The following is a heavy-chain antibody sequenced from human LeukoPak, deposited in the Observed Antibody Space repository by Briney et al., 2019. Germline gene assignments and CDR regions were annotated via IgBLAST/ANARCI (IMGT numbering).Heavy chain of an antibody. CDR2: ISGSGDNT. Sequence: GGSLKLSCAASGFIFSSYAMSWVRQAPGKGLEWVSSISGSGDNTYYAESVKGRFTISRDNSKNTLFLQMNSLRAEDTAVFYCAKRSGYTTGWFFDFWGQGTLVTVSS. V-gene: IGHV3-23*01. CDR1: GFIFSSYA. J-gene: IGHJ4*02. CDR3: AKRSGYTTGWFFDF. D-gene: IGHD6-19*01.